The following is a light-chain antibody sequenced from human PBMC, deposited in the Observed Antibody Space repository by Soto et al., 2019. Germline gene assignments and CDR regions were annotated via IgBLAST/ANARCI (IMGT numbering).Light chain of an antibody. CDR2: YDS. CDR3: QVWDSSSDHVV. CDR1: NIGSKS. J-gene: IGLJ2*01. V-gene: IGLV3-21*01. Sequence: SYELTQPPSVSVAPGKTARITCWGTNIGSKSVHWYQQKPGQAPVLVIYYDSDRPSGIPERFSGSNSGNTATLTISRVEAGDEADYYCQVWDSSSDHVVFGGGTKLTVL.